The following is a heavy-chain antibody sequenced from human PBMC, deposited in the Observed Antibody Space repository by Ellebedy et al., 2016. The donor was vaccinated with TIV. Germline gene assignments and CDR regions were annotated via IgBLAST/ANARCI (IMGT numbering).Heavy chain of an antibody. D-gene: IGHD3-10*01. CDR2: VTDTGNNK. CDR3: ARDLNFGAGDALDI. V-gene: IGHV3-30-3*01. CDR1: GLPFSSHA. Sequence: GESLKISRAASGLPFSSHALSSVRPAPGKVLEWVASVTDTGNNKYYAESVKGRFTISRDNSKNTLNLQMNSLTTEETAVYYCARDLNFGAGDALDIWGQGTMVTVSS. J-gene: IGHJ3*02.